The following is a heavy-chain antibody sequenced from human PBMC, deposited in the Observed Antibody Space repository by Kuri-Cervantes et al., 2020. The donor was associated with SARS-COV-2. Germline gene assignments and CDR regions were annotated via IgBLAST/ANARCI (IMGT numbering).Heavy chain of an antibody. CDR2: IIPILGIA. CDR1: GYTFTGYY. Sequence: SVKVSCKASGYTFTGYYMHWVRQAPGQGLEWMGRIIPILGIANYAQKLQGRVTITADKPTSTAYMELSSLRSEDTAVYYCARTITMVRGVTPDWYFDLWGRGTLVTVSS. J-gene: IGHJ2*01. V-gene: IGHV1-69*02. CDR3: ARTITMVRGVTPDWYFDL. D-gene: IGHD3-10*01.